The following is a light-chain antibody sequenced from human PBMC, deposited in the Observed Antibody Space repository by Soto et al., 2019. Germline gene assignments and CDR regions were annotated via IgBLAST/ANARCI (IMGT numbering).Light chain of an antibody. J-gene: IGKJ2*01. Sequence: DIQLTQSPSFLSASVGDRVTVTCRASQGISGCLAWYQQKPGKAPKLLIYATSTLQSRVPSRFSGRGSGTEFTLTISRLQPEDFASYSYQQLYSYPVTFGQGTKLEIK. V-gene: IGKV1-9*01. CDR3: QQLYSYPVT. CDR1: QGISGC. CDR2: ATS.